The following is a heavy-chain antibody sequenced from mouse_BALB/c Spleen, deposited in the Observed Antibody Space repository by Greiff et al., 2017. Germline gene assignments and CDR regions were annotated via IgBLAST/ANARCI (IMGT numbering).Heavy chain of an antibody. V-gene: IGHV5-12-2*01. Sequence: DVMLVESGGGLVQPGGSLKLSCAASGFTFSSYTMSWVRQTPEKRLEWVAYISNGGGSTYYPDTVKGRFTISRDNAKNTLYLQMSSLKSEDTAMYYCARHGTVVEEFAYWGQGTLVTVSA. CDR2: ISNGGGST. CDR1: GFTFSSYT. CDR3: ARHGTVVEEFAY. D-gene: IGHD1-1*01. J-gene: IGHJ3*01.